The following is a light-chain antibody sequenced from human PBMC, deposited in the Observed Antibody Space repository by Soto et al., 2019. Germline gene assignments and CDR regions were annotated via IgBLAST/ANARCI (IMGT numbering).Light chain of an antibody. CDR1: SSDVGGYNY. V-gene: IGLV2-14*01. CDR2: GVS. CDR3: SSYTGSSTLYV. J-gene: IGLJ1*01. Sequence: QSALTQPASVSGSPGQSITMSCTGTSSDVGGYNYVSWYQQHPGKAPKLMIYGVSNRPSGVANRFSGSKSGNTASLTISGLQAEDEADYYCSSYTGSSTLYVFGTGTKVTVL.